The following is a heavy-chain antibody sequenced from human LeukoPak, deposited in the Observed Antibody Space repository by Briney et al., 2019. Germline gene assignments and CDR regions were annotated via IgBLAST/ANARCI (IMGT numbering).Heavy chain of an antibody. CDR1: GGSFSGYY. D-gene: IGHD6-13*01. Sequence: PSETLSLTCAVYGGSFSGYYWSWIRQPPGKGLEWIGEINHSGSTNYNPSLKSRVTISVDTSKNQFSLKLSSVTAADTAVYYCARQGETNSWSYLRYWGQGTLVTVSS. CDR3: ARQGETNSWSYLRY. V-gene: IGHV4-34*01. CDR2: INHSGST. J-gene: IGHJ4*02.